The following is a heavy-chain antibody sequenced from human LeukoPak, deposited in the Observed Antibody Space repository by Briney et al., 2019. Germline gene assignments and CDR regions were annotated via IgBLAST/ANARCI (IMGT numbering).Heavy chain of an antibody. J-gene: IGHJ4*02. V-gene: IGHV4-34*01. CDR3: AKGSSSSWTNFDY. Sequence: SETLSLTCAVYGGSFSGYYWSWIRQPPGKGLEWIGEINHSGSTNYNPSLKSRVTISVDTSKNQFSLKLSSVTAADTAVYYCAKGSSSSWTNFDYWGQGTLATVSS. D-gene: IGHD6-13*01. CDR1: GGSFSGYY. CDR2: INHSGST.